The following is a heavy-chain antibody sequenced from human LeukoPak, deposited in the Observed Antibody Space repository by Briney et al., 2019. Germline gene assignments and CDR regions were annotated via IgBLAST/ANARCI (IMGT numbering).Heavy chain of an antibody. Sequence: QPGGSLRLSCAASGCTVSTKWRHWVRQAPGKGMVWVSRITSDGSVTIYGDGSGTTYADSVKGRFTISRDNAKNTLYLQMDSLRAEDTAVYYCAREAYSSDWYGPDYWGQGTLVTVSA. CDR2: ITSDGSVTIYGDGSGT. V-gene: IGHV3-74*01. J-gene: IGHJ4*02. CDR1: GCTVSTKW. D-gene: IGHD6-13*01. CDR3: AREAYSSDWYGPDY.